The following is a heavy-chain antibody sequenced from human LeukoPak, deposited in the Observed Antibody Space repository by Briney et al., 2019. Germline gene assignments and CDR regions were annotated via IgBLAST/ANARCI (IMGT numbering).Heavy chain of an antibody. CDR3: ARGATAGYYYYYMDV. D-gene: IGHD5-24*01. CDR2: IIPIFGTA. J-gene: IGHJ6*03. CDR1: GGTFSSYA. Sequence: SVKVSCKAFGGTFSSYAISWVRQAPGQGLEWMGGIIPIFGTANYAQKFQGRVTITTDEPTSTAYMELSSLRSEDTAVYYCARGATAGYYYYYMDVWGRGTTVTVS. V-gene: IGHV1-69*05.